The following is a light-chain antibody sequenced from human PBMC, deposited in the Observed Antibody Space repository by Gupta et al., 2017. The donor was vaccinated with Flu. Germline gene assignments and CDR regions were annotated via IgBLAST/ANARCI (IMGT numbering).Light chain of an antibody. Sequence: PSSLTASVGERVTITCRASQSISSYLNWYQPKPGKAPKLLIYAASSLQSGVPSRFSGSVSGTDFTLTISSLQTEDFATYYGQQSYSTRLTFGGGTKVEIK. CDR3: QQSYSTRLT. J-gene: IGKJ4*01. CDR2: AAS. V-gene: IGKV1-39*01. CDR1: QSISSY.